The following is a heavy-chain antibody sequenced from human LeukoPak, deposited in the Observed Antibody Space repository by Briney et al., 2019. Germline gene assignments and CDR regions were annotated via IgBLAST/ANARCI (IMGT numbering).Heavy chain of an antibody. D-gene: IGHD3-10*01. V-gene: IGHV3-74*01. J-gene: IGHJ4*02. Sequence: PGGSLRLSCAVSGFTFSSYWMHWVRQAPGKGLVWVSRINSAGSSTSYADSVKGRFTISRDNAKNTLYLQMNSLRAEDTAVYYCARDVVRFGEPTYDYWGQGTLVTVSS. CDR2: INSAGSST. CDR3: ARDVVRFGEPTYDY. CDR1: GFTFSSYW.